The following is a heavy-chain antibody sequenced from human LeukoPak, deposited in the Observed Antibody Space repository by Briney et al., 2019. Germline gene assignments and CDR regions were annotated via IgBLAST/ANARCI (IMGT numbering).Heavy chain of an antibody. V-gene: IGHV3-30*04. CDR3: ARDVSQVGASLDY. J-gene: IGHJ4*02. CDR2: ISYDGSNK. Sequence: GGSLRLSCAASGFTFSSYAMHWVRQAPGKGLEWVAVISYDGSNKYYADSVKGRFTISRDNSKNTLYLQMNSLRAEDTAVYYCARDVSQVGASLDYGGQGTLVT. CDR1: GFTFSSYA. D-gene: IGHD1-26*01.